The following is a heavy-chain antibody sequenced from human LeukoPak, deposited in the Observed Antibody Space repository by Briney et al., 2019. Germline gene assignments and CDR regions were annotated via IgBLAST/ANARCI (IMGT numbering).Heavy chain of an antibody. D-gene: IGHD3-3*01. J-gene: IGHJ3*02. Sequence: SETLSLTCTVSGGSISSYYWSWVRQPPGKGLEWIGYIYYSGSTNYNPSLKSRVTISVDTSKNQFSLKLSSVTAADTAVYYCARTRITIFGVVIPDAFDIWGQGTMVTVSS. CDR2: IYYSGST. CDR1: GGSISSYY. V-gene: IGHV4-59*01. CDR3: ARTRITIFGVVIPDAFDI.